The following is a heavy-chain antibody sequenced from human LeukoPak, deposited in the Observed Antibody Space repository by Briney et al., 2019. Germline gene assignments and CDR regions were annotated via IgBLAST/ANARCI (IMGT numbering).Heavy chain of an antibody. Sequence: ASVKVSCKASGYTFTSYDINWVRQATGQGLEWMGWMNPNSGNTGYAQKFQGRVTITRNTSISTAYMELSSLRSEDTAVYYCARYVCSSTSCYSDYWGRGTLVTVSS. J-gene: IGHJ4*02. V-gene: IGHV1-8*03. CDR2: MNPNSGNT. D-gene: IGHD2-2*01. CDR1: GYTFTSYD. CDR3: ARYVCSSTSCYSDY.